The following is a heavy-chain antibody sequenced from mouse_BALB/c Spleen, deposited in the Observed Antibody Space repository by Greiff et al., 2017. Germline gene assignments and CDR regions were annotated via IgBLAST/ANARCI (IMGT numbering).Heavy chain of an antibody. V-gene: IGHV5-6-5*01. CDR1: GFTFSSYA. D-gene: IGHD1-1*01. J-gene: IGHJ3*01. Sequence: EVHLVESGGGLVKPGGSLKLSCAASGFTFSSYAMSWVRQTPEKRLEWVASISSGGSTYYPDSVKGRFTISRDNARNILYLQMSSLRSEDTAMYYCARDITTVGFADWGQGTLVTVSA. CDR2: ISSGGST. CDR3: ARDITTVGFAD.